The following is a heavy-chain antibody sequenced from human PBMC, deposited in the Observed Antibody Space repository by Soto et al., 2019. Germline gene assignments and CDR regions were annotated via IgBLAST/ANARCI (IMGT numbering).Heavy chain of an antibody. CDR2: IIPIFGTA. J-gene: IGHJ6*02. Sequence: QVQLVQSGAEVKKPGSSVKVSCKASGGTFSSYAISWVRQAPGQGLEWMGGIIPIFGTANYAQKFQGRVTITADESTSTAYMELSSLRSEDTAVYYCARDRRSKWCGDYYYYGMDVWGQGTTVTVSS. V-gene: IGHV1-69*01. CDR3: ARDRRSKWCGDYYYYGMDV. D-gene: IGHD2-15*01. CDR1: GGTFSSYA.